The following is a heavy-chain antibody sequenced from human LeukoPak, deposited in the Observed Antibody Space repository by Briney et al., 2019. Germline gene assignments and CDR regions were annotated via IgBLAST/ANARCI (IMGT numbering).Heavy chain of an antibody. D-gene: IGHD1-26*01. CDR3: ASSGSYRAEYFQH. V-gene: IGHV1-69*06. CDR1: GGTFSSYA. Sequence: SVKVSCKASGGTFSSYAISWVRQAPGQGLEWMGGIIPIFGTANYAQKFQGRVTITADKSTSTAYMELRSLRSDDTAVYYCASSGSYRAEYFQHWGQGTLVTVSS. CDR2: IIPIFGTA. J-gene: IGHJ1*01.